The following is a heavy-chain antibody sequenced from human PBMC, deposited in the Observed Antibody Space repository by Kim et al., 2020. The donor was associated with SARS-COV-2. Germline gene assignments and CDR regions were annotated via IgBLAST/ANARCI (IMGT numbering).Heavy chain of an antibody. CDR1: GGSFSGYY. D-gene: IGHD2-2*01. CDR2: INHSGST. Sequence: SETLSLTCAVYGGSFSGYYWSWIRQPPGKGLEWIGEINHSGSTNYNPSLKSRVTISVDTSKNQFSLKLSSVTAADTAVYYCARLVPNWFDPWGHGTLVTVSS. V-gene: IGHV4-34*01. CDR3: ARLVPNWFDP. J-gene: IGHJ5*02.